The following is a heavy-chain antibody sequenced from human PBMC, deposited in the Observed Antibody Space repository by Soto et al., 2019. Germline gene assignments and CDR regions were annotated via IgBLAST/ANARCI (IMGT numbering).Heavy chain of an antibody. CDR2: INPKSGVT. CDR3: ARDMAYGDFLPALF. V-gene: IGHV1-2*02. Sequence: QGQLVHSGAEVKKPGASVKVSCRASGYTFTGYYIHWVRQAPGQGLEWMGWINPKSGVTNYAQKFQGRVTMITDTSISTAYMELSRLGSDDTAVYYCARDMAYGDFLPALFWGQGTLVTVSS. CDR1: GYTFTGYY. J-gene: IGHJ4*02. D-gene: IGHD4-17*01.